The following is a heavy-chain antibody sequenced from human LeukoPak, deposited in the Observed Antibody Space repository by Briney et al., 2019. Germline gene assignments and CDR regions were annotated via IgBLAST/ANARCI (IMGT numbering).Heavy chain of an antibody. CDR2: IKQDGSEK. J-gene: IGHJ6*02. CDR3: ARDARPDHGRRHYYGMDV. CDR1: GFTFSSYW. V-gene: IGHV3-7*01. D-gene: IGHD2-15*01. Sequence: PGGSLRLSCAASGFTFSSYWMSWVRQAPGKGLEWVANIKQDGSEKYYVDSVKGRFTISRDNAKNSLYLQMNSLRAEDTAVYYCARDARPDHGRRHYYGMDVWGQGTTVTVSS.